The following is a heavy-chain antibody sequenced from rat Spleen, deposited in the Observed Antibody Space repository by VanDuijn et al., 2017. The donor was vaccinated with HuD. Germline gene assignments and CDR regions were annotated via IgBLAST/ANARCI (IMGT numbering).Heavy chain of an antibody. CDR3: ARRHYGYTDYFEY. D-gene: IGHD1-11*01. Sequence: EVQLVESGGDLVQPGRSLKLTCAASGFTLSHYAMAWVRQAPTKGLEWVATLSYEGHTTYYRDSLKGRFTISRDIAKSTLYHQMDSLGSEDTATYYCARRHYGYTDYFEYWGQGVMVTVSS. V-gene: IGHV5-29*01. CDR2: LSYEGHTT. J-gene: IGHJ2*01. CDR1: GFTLSHYA.